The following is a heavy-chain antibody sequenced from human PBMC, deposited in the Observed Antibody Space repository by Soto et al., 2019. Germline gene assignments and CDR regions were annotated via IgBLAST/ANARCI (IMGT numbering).Heavy chain of an antibody. D-gene: IGHD1-1*01. CDR1: GFTFSSYG. V-gene: IGHV3-30*18. J-gene: IGHJ4*02. CDR3: AKDNGNGDYFDY. Sequence: GGSLRLSCAAPGFTFSSYGMHWVRQAPGKGLEWVAVISYDGSNKYYADSVKGRFTISRDNSKNTLYLQMNSLRAEDTAVYYCAKDNGNGDYFDYWGQGTLVTVSS. CDR2: ISYDGSNK.